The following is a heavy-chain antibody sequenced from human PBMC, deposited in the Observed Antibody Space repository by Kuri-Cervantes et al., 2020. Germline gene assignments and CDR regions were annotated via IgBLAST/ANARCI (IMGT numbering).Heavy chain of an antibody. CDR2: ISAYNGNT. CDR1: GYTFTSYA. V-gene: IGHV1-18*01. J-gene: IGHJ5*02. D-gene: IGHD6-13*01. Sequence: ASVKVSCKASGYTFTSYAMNWVRQAPGQGLEWMGWISAYNGNTNYAQKLQGRVTMTTDTSTSTAYMELRSLRPDDTAVYYCARIRKPSRAAAGTRWFDPWGQGTLVTVSS. CDR3: ARIRKPSRAAAGTRWFDP.